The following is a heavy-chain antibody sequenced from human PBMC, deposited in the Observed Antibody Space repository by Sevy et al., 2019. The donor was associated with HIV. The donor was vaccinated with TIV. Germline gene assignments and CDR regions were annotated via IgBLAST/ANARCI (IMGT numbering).Heavy chain of an antibody. D-gene: IGHD5-12*01. Sequence: SETLSLTCAVYGGSFSGYYWSWIRQPPGKGLEWIGEINHSGSTNYNPSLKSRVTISVDTSKNQFSLKLSSVTAADTAVYYCARDTWLRSHFDYWGQGTLVPVSS. V-gene: IGHV4-34*01. CDR2: INHSGST. CDR3: ARDTWLRSHFDY. J-gene: IGHJ4*02. CDR1: GGSFSGYY.